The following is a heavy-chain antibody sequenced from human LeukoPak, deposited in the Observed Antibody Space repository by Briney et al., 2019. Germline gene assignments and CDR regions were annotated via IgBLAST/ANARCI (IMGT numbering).Heavy chain of an antibody. CDR3: ARGIRMFTPFDP. J-gene: IGHJ5*02. CDR1: GFTFSAYY. D-gene: IGHD3-3*01. CDR2: ISGSGSTI. V-gene: IGHV3-11*01. Sequence: GGSLRLSCAASGFTFSAYYKSWIRQAPGKGLEWLSYISGSGSTIYYADSVKGRFTISRDNAKNSLYLQMNSLRAEDTAVYYCARGIRMFTPFDPWGQGTLVTVSS.